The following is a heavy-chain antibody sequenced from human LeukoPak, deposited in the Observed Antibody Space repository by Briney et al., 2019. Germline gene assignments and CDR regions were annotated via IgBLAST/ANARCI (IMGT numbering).Heavy chain of an antibody. CDR3: ARVVYYDSSGTFDY. D-gene: IGHD3-22*01. J-gene: IGHJ4*02. V-gene: IGHV4-59*12. CDR2: IYYSGST. Sequence: SETLSLTCTVSGGSISSYHWSWIRQPPGKGLEWIGYIYYSGSTNYNPSLKSRVTMSVDTSKNQFSLKLSSVTAADTAVYYCARVVYYDSSGTFDYWGQGTLVTVSS. CDR1: GGSISSYH.